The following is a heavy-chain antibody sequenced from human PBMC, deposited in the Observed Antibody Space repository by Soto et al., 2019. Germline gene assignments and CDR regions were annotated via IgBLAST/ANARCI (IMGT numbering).Heavy chain of an antibody. D-gene: IGHD3-10*01. CDR3: ARGLILWFGELSRRGGYYYYMDV. Sequence: QVQLQQWGAGLLKPSETLYLTCAVYGGSFSGYQWSWIRQTQGKGLEWIGEINDSGNINYNPSLRSRGTLLLDTAKKQISLKLSSVTAADTAVYFCARGLILWFGELSRRGGYYYYMDVWGKGTTVTVSS. V-gene: IGHV4-34*01. J-gene: IGHJ6*03. CDR1: GGSFSGYQ. CDR2: INDSGNI.